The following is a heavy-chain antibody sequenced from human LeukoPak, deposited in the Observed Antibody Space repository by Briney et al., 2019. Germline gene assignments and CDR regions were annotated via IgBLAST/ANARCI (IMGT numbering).Heavy chain of an antibody. J-gene: IGHJ5*02. CDR3: ARDLPDGPGRFDP. V-gene: IGHV4-59*01. Sequence: SETLSLTCTVSGGSISSYYWSWIRQPPGKGLEWIGYIYYSGSTNYNPSLESRVTISVDTSKNQFSLKLSSVTAADTAVYYCARDLPDGPGRFDPWGQGTLVTVSS. CDR1: GGSISSYY. CDR2: IYYSGST.